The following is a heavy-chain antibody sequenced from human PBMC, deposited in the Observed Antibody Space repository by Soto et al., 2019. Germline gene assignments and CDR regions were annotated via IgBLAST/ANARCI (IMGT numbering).Heavy chain of an antibody. CDR1: GGSITTSDFW. CDR3: ARMRSRIAVAGTYYYYGMDV. J-gene: IGHJ6*02. V-gene: IGHV4-39*07. D-gene: IGHD6-19*01. CDR2: INHSGST. Sequence: SETLSLTCTVSGGSITTSDFWWAWIRQPPGKGLEWIGEINHSGSTNYNPSLKSRVTISVDTSKNQFSLKLSSVTAADTAVYYCARMRSRIAVAGTYYYYGMDVWGQGTTVTVSS.